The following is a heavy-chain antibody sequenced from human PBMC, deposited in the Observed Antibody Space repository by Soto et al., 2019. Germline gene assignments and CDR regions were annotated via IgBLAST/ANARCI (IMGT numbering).Heavy chain of an antibody. Sequence: HPGGSLRLSCAASGFTVSSNYMSWVRQAPGKGLEWVSVIYSGGSTYYADSVKGRFTISRDNSKNTLYLQMNSLRAEDTAVYYCARDHGLFNMRYYYYMDVWGKGTTVTVSS. CDR1: GFTVSSNY. CDR3: ARDHGLFNMRYYYYMDV. CDR2: IYSGGST. J-gene: IGHJ6*03. D-gene: IGHD3-22*01. V-gene: IGHV3-66*01.